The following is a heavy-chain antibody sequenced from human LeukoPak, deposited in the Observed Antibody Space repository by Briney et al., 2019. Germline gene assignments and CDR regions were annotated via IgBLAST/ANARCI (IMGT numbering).Heavy chain of an antibody. J-gene: IGHJ4*02. CDR2: INSDGSST. CDR1: GFTFSRYW. CDR3: AKDDRWLQFCC. D-gene: IGHD5-24*01. Sequence: GGSLRLSCAASGFTFSRYWMHWVRQAPGKGLVWVSGINSDGSSTTYADSVKGRFTISRDNAKNSLYLQMNSLRAEDTAVYYCAKDDRWLQFCCWGQGTLVTVSA. V-gene: IGHV3-74*03.